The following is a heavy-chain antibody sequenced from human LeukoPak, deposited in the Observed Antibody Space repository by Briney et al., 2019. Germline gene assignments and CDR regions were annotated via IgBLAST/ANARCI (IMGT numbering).Heavy chain of an antibody. D-gene: IGHD6-19*01. CDR1: GFTFSSYS. J-gene: IGHJ4*02. V-gene: IGHV3-21*01. Sequence: PGGSLRLSCAASGFTFSSYSMNWVRQTPGKGLEWVSYISTSGTYIHYADSVKGRFSISGDIAKNSLYLQIYSLRAEDTAVYYCARGDSGHFDYWGQGTLVTVSS. CDR2: ISTSGTYI. CDR3: ARGDSGHFDY.